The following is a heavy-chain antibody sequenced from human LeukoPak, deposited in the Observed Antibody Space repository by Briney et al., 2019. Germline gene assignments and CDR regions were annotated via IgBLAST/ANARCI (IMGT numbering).Heavy chain of an antibody. CDR1: GYSISSGYY. J-gene: IGHJ3*02. Sequence: SETLSLTCAVSGYSISSGYYWGWIRQPPGKGLEWIGSIYHSGSTYYNPSLKSRVTTSVDTSKNQFSLKLSSVTAADTAVYYCVYAFDIWGQGTMVTVSS. V-gene: IGHV4-38-2*01. CDR2: IYHSGST. CDR3: VYAFDI.